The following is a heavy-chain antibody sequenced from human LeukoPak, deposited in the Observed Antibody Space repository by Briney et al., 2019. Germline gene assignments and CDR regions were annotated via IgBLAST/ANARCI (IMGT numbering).Heavy chain of an antibody. V-gene: IGHV1-69*05. CDR2: IIPIFGTA. D-gene: IGHD6-6*01. CDR3: ARDGSVYTGSPELGYYNYYMDV. Sequence: SVKVSCKASGGTFSSYGISWVRQAPGQGLEWMGWIIPIFGTANYAQKFQGRVTMTRDTSTSTVNMDLSSLRSEDTAVYYCARDGSVYTGSPELGYYNYYMDVWGKGTTVTVSS. J-gene: IGHJ6*03. CDR1: GGTFSSYG.